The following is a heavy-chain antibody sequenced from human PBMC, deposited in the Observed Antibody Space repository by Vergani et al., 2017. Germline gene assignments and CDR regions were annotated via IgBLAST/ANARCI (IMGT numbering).Heavy chain of an antibody. CDR1: GFTFSDYG. CDR2: IRIDGSEQ. J-gene: IGHJ4*02. Sequence: QVQLVESGGGVVQPGGSLRLSCAASGFTFSDYGVHWVRQAPGKGLEWVAFIRIDGSEQYYADSVKGRFTVSRYNSKYTLYLQIHSLRPEDTALYYCARDEKRGYYASDLPYWGQGTLVTVSS. D-gene: IGHD3-3*01. CDR3: ARDEKRGYYASDLPY. V-gene: IGHV3-30*02.